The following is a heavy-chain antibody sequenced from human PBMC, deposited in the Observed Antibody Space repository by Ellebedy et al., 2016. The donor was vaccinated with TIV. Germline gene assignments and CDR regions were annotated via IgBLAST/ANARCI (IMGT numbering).Heavy chain of an antibody. J-gene: IGHJ4*02. CDR3: ASSGNYLGFDY. CDR1: GFTFTDYF. CDR2: ISSSGYSI. V-gene: IGHV3-11*01. D-gene: IGHD1-26*01. Sequence: GESLKISCAAPGFTFTDYFLSWVRQSPGKGLEWVAYISSSGYSIHYADSVKGRFTISRDNAKNSLFLQMNSLRAEDTAVYYCASSGNYLGFDYWGQGTLVTVSS.